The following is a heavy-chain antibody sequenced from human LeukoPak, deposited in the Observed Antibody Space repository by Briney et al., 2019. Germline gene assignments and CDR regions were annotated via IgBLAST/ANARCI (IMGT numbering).Heavy chain of an antibody. CDR2: IYYSGST. D-gene: IGHD3-9*01. CDR3: ARFDYLDAFDI. Sequence: SETLSLTCTVSGGSISSSSYYWGWIRQPPGKGLEWIGSIYYSGSTYYNPSLKSRVTISVDTSKNQFSLKLSSVTAADTAVYYCARFDYLDAFDIWGQGTWSPSLQ. J-gene: IGHJ3*02. CDR1: GGSISSSSYY. V-gene: IGHV4-39*07.